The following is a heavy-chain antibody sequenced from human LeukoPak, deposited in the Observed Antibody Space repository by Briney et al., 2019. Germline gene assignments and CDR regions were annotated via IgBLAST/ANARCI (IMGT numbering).Heavy chain of an antibody. V-gene: IGHV3-53*01. J-gene: IGHJ6*02. D-gene: IGHD3-3*01. CDR1: GFTVSSNY. CDR3: AGSIRRFYYYYGMDV. Sequence: GGSLRLSCAASGFTVSSNYMSWVRQAPGKGLEWVSVIYSGGSTYYADSVKGRFTISRDNSKNTLYLQMSSLRAEDTAVYYCAGSIRRFYYYYGMDVWGQGTTVTVSS. CDR2: IYSGGST.